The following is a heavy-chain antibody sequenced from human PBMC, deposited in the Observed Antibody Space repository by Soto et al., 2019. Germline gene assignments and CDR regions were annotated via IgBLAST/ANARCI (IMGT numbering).Heavy chain of an antibody. D-gene: IGHD6-19*01. J-gene: IGHJ4*02. CDR1: GFTFSSYW. V-gene: IGHV3-7*04. CDR2: IKQDGSEK. Sequence: GGSLRLSCAASGFTFSSYWMSWVRQAPGKGLEWVANIKQDGSEKYYVDYVKGRFTISRDNAKNSLYLQMNSLSAEDTAGYYWARAPSQWLDNYYFDYWGQGTLVTVSS. CDR3: ARAPSQWLDNYYFDY.